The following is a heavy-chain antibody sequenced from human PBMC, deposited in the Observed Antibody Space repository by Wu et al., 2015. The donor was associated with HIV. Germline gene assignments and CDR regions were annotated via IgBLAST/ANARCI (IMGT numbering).Heavy chain of an antibody. CDR2: IIPIFGTA. CDR1: GYSFNTYG. J-gene: IGHJ5*02. Sequence: QVQLVQSGVEVKKAGASVKVSCTASGYSFNTYGISWVRQAPGQGLEWMGGIIPIFGTANYAQKFQGRVTITADESTSTAYMELSSLRSEDTAVYYCARVAGATGWFDPVGPGNAGHRLL. CDR3: ARVAGATGWFDP. V-gene: IGHV1-69*13. D-gene: IGHD1-26*01.